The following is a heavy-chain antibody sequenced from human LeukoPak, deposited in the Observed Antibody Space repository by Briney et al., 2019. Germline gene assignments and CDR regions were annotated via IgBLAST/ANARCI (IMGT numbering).Heavy chain of an antibody. J-gene: IGHJ4*02. D-gene: IGHD6-13*01. CDR2: ISYDATNK. CDR1: GFTFSSYG. CDR3: AKDRETTASGTFDF. Sequence: GGSLRLSCAASGFTFSSYGMRWVRQAPGKGLEWVAVISYDATNKYYADSVKGRFTISRDNSKNTLYLQMNSLRAEDTGVYFCAKDRETTASGTFDFRGQGTLVTVSS. V-gene: IGHV3-30*18.